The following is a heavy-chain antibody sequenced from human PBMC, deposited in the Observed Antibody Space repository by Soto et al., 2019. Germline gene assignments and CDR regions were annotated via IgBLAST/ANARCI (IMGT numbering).Heavy chain of an antibody. V-gene: IGHV4-30-4*01. J-gene: IGHJ5*02. CDR2: IDYSGNS. CDR1: GVSITSGDYY. Sequence: QVQLQESGPGLAETLSLTCTVSGVSITSGDYYWNWIRQSPGKGLEWIGNIDYSGNSYYNPSLKSRLTISLDTSKLEFSLKLSSVTAADTAVYYCASFGVASMNWFDPWGQGTLVTVSS. CDR3: ASFGVASMNWFDP. D-gene: IGHD3-3*01.